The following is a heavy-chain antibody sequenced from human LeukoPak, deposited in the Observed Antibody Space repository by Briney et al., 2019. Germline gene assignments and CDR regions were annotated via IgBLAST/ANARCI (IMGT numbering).Heavy chain of an antibody. D-gene: IGHD1-26*01. Sequence: GGSLRLSCAASGFTFSSYSMNWVRQAPGKGLEWGSYISGSSSTIYYADSVKGRFTISRDNGKNTLYLQMNSLRAEDTAVYYCARDSVGTTNYFDYWGQGTLVTVSS. CDR2: ISGSSSTI. J-gene: IGHJ4*02. CDR1: GFTFSSYS. CDR3: ARDSVGTTNYFDY. V-gene: IGHV3-48*01.